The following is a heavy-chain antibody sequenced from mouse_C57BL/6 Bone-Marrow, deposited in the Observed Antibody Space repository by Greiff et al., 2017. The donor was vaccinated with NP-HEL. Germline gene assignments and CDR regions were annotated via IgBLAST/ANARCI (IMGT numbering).Heavy chain of an antibody. CDR1: GFNIKDDY. J-gene: IGHJ1*03. D-gene: IGHD2-5*01. CDR3: NTVYYSNYGYFDV. V-gene: IGHV14-4*01. CDR2: IDPENGDT. Sequence: VQLQQSGAELVRPGASVKLSCTASGFNIKDDYMHWVKQRPEQGLEWIGWIDPENGDTEYASKFQGKATISADTSSNTAYLQLSSLTSEDTADYYCNTVYYSNYGYFDVWGTGTTVTVSS.